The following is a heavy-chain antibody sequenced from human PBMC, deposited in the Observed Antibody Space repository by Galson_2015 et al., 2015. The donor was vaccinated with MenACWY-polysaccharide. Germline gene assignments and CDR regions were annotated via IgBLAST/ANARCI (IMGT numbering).Heavy chain of an antibody. CDR2: IYPGDSDP. CDR1: GYSFSSYW. CDR3: AREPTISDGSFGCFAP. V-gene: IGHV5-51*03. Sequence: QSGAEVKKPGESLKISCKGSGYSFSSYWIGWVRQMPGKGLEWMGIIYPGDSDPRYSPSFQGQVTISADKSISTAYLQWSSLKASDTAIYYCAREPTISDGSFGCFAPWGQGTLVTVSS. J-gene: IGHJ5*02. D-gene: IGHD3-10*01.